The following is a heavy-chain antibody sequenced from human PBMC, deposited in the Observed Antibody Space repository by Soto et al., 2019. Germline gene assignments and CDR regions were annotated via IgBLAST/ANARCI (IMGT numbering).Heavy chain of an antibody. D-gene: IGHD3-16*01. V-gene: IGHV3-48*02. Sequence: EVQLVESGGGLVQPGGYLRLSCVASGFTFARYAMNWVRQAPGKGLEWLSWISPASATVEYSDSVTGRFPMSRDDAKNLLNLQMNSLKDEDTAVYYCARDHRWAFDYWGQGTRVTVTS. CDR1: GFTFARYA. CDR3: ARDHRWAFDY. J-gene: IGHJ4*02. CDR2: ISPASATV.